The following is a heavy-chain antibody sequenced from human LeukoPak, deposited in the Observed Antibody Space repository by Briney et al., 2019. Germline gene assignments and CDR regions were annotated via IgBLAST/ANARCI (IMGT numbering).Heavy chain of an antibody. D-gene: IGHD3-10*01. V-gene: IGHV1-18*01. J-gene: IGHJ6*03. CDR3: ARDDGRCYGSGIDYYYYMDV. CDR1: GYTFTSYG. Sequence: ASVKVSCKASGYTFTSYGISWARQAPGQGLEWMGWISAYNGNTNYAQKLQGRVTMTTDTSTSTAYMELRSPRSDDTAVHYRARDDGRCYGSGIDYYYYMDVWGKGTTVTVSS. CDR2: ISAYNGNT.